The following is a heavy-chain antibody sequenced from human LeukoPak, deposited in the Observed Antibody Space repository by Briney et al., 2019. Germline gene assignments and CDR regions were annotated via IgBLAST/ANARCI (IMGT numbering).Heavy chain of an antibody. D-gene: IGHD1-26*01. V-gene: IGHV4-59*02. CDR3: ARGSTDVYWYLDV. J-gene: IGHJ2*01. Sequence: TSETLSLTCLVSGSSVSTFYWSWLRQSPGTGLEWIGFVHDTGSTAYNPSLKSRVTISLETSKNQLSLMLTSVTAADTAMYYCARGSTDVYWYLDVWGRGTLVTVSS. CDR2: VHDTGST. CDR1: GSSVSTFY.